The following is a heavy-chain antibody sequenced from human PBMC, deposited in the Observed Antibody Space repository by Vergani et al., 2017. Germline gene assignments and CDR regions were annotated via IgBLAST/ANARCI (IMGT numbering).Heavy chain of an antibody. CDR2: INHSGST. J-gene: IGHJ4*02. D-gene: IGHD1-20*01. Sequence: QVQLQQWGAGLLKPSETLSLTCAVYGRSFSGYYWSWIRQPPGKGLEWIGEINHSGSTNYNPSLKSRVTISVDTSKNQFSLKLSSVTAADTAVYYCAREDVRWYNWNRPGGFDYWGQGTLVTVS. CDR3: AREDVRWYNWNRPGGFDY. CDR1: GRSFSGYY. V-gene: IGHV4-34*01.